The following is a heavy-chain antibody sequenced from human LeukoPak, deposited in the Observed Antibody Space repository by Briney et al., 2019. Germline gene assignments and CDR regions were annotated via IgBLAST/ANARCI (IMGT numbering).Heavy chain of an antibody. Sequence: SGGPLRLSCAASGFTFSSYEMNWVRQAPGKGLEWVSYISSSGSTIYYADSVKGRFTISRDNAKNSLYLQMNSLRAEDTAVYYCARDEARQWLAPTDYWGQGTLVTVSS. CDR3: ARDEARQWLAPTDY. J-gene: IGHJ4*02. CDR1: GFTFSSYE. CDR2: ISSSGSTI. V-gene: IGHV3-48*03. D-gene: IGHD6-19*01.